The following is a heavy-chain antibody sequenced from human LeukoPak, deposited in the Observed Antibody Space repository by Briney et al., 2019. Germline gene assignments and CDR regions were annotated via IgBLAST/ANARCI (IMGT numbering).Heavy chain of an antibody. D-gene: IGHD1-7*01. CDR1: GFTFGSYA. CDR3: ATTRTRNWNYEIRDWFDP. Sequence: GGSLRLSCAASGFTFGSYAMSWVRQAPGKGLEWVSAISGSGGSTYYADSVKGRFTISRDNSKNTLYLQMNSLRAEDTAVYYCATTRTRNWNYEIRDWFDPWGQGTLVTVSS. CDR2: ISGSGGST. J-gene: IGHJ5*02. V-gene: IGHV3-23*01.